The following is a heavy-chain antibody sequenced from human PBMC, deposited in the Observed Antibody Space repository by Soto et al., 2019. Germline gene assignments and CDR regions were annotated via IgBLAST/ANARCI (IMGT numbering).Heavy chain of an antibody. J-gene: IGHJ6*02. CDR1: GCTFSSYW. Sequence: GGSLRLSCAASGCTFSSYWMHWVRQAPGKGLVWVSRINSDGSSTSYADSVKGRFTISRDNAKNTLYLQMNSLRAEDTAVYYCARVGYYYYYGMDVWGQGTTVTVSS. CDR2: INSDGSST. CDR3: ARVGYYYYYGMDV. V-gene: IGHV3-74*01.